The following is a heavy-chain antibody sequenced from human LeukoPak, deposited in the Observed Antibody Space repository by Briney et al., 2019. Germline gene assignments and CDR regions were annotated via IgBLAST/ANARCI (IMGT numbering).Heavy chain of an antibody. D-gene: IGHD3-3*01. V-gene: IGHV4-34*01. J-gene: IGHJ4*02. CDR1: GGSFSGYY. CDR3: ARGRGVRSFGHSPTYYFDY. Sequence: SETLSLTCAVYGGSFSGYYWSWIRQPPGKGLEWIGSIYYSGSTYYNPSLKSRVTISVDTSKNQFSLKLSSVTAADTAVYYCARGRGVRSFGHSPTYYFDYWGQGTLVTVSS. CDR2: IYYSGST.